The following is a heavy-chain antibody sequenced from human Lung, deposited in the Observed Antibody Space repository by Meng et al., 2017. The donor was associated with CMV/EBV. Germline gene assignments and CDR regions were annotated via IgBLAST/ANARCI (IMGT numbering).Heavy chain of an antibody. CDR1: GFIFSDYW. CDR2: INGDGNSI. J-gene: IGHJ5*01. D-gene: IGHD6-6*01. Sequence: GEXXKISCAASGFIFSDYWMHWVRQAPGKGLVWVSRINGDGNSIRDADSVKGRFTISRDNAKNTLYLEMNSLRAEDTAVYYCARGGRDTSASRSFASWGQGTLVTVSS. V-gene: IGHV3-74*01. CDR3: ARGGRDTSASRSFAS.